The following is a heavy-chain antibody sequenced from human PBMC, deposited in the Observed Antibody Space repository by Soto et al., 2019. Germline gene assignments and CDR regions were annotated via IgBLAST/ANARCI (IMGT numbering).Heavy chain of an antibody. CDR3: SHGYYQYFNS. V-gene: IGHV4-59*08. CDR2: VFYSGST. D-gene: IGHD5-18*01. CDR1: GGYISGHC. Sequence: ASETLSLTCTVSGGYISGHCWSWIRQPPGKGLEWIGSVFYSGSTNYNPSLKSRLTISVDTSKNQFSLKLSSVTASDTAVYYCSHGYYQYFNSWGQGTLVTVSS. J-gene: IGHJ4*02.